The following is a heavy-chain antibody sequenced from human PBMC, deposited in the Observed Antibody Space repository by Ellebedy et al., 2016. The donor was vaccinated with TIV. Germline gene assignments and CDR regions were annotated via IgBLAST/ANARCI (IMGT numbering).Heavy chain of an antibody. D-gene: IGHD4-17*01. CDR1: GFTFSSYW. CDR2: IKQDGSEK. J-gene: IGHJ4*02. Sequence: GESLKISXAASGFTFSSYWMSWVRQAPGKGLEWVANIKQDGSEKYYVDSVKGRFTISRDNAKNSLYLQMNSLRAEDTAVYYCARATTTVTSDYWGQGTLVTVSS. CDR3: ARATTTVTSDY. V-gene: IGHV3-7*03.